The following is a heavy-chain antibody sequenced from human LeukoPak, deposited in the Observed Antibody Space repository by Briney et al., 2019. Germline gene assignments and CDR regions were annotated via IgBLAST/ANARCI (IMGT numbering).Heavy chain of an antibody. J-gene: IGHJ6*02. D-gene: IGHD2-2*01. Sequence: GGSLRLSCAASGFTFSSYAMSWVRQAPGKGLEWVSAISGSGGSTYYADSVKGRFTISRDNSKNTLYLQMNSLRAEDTAVYYCAKVLGYCSSTSCPFYYGMDVWGQGTTVTVSS. V-gene: IGHV3-23*01. CDR3: AKVLGYCSSTSCPFYYGMDV. CDR1: GFTFSSYA. CDR2: ISGSGGST.